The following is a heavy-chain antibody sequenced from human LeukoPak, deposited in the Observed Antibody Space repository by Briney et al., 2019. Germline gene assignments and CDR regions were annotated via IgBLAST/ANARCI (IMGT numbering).Heavy chain of an antibody. V-gene: IGHV3-33*08. CDR2: IWYDGTNT. CDR1: GFNFRSYG. J-gene: IGHJ4*02. D-gene: IGHD3-10*01. CDR3: ARDLDPTGRYYFDY. Sequence: GGSLRLSCAASGFNFRSYGMHWVRQAPGKGLEWVAVIWYDGTNTYYADSVKGRFTISRDNSKNTLYLQMNSLTDEDTAVYYCARDLDPTGRYYFDYWGQGSLVT.